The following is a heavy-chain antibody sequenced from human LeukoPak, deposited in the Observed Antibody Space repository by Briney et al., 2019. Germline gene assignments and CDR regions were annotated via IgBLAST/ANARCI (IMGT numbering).Heavy chain of an antibody. CDR3: ARGRAMDYNYDMDV. J-gene: IGHJ6*02. V-gene: IGHV1-69*15. Sequence: GSSVKVSCKASGGTFSNYAFNWVRQAPGQGLEWMGKIIPMFNTPYYSHKFQGRVTITADESTSTAYMELISLRYEDTAMYFCARGRAMDYNYDMDVWGQGTTVTVSS. CDR2: IIPMFNTP. CDR1: GGTFSNYA.